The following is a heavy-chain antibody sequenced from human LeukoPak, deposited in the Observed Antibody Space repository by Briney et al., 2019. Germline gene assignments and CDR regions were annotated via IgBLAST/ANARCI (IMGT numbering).Heavy chain of an antibody. CDR3: ARGYYGMDV. V-gene: IGHV3-7*01. J-gene: IGHJ6*02. CDR2: IKHDGSEK. CDR1: GFTFSSYW. Sequence: GGSLRLSCAASGFTFSSYWMNWVRQAPGKGLEWVANIKHDGSEKYYVDSVKGRFTLSRDNAKNSLYLQMNSLRAEDTAVYYCARGYYGMDVWGQGTMVTVSS.